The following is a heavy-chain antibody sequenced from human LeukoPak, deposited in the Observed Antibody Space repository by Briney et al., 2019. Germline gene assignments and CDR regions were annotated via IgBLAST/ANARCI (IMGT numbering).Heavy chain of an antibody. J-gene: IGHJ4*02. D-gene: IGHD6-19*01. CDR3: AAESERWLLRS. CDR2: IYYRGTT. Sequence: SETLSLTCTASGGSISSGSYYWTWIRQPAGKGLEWVGQIYYRGTTNYNPSLKSRVTISIDTSKNQFSLKLNSVTAADTAVYYCAAESERWLLRSWGQGTLVTVSS. CDR1: GGSISSGSYY. V-gene: IGHV4-61*10.